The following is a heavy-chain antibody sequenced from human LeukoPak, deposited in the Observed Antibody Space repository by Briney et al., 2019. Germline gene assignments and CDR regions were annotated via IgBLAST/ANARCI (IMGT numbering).Heavy chain of an antibody. V-gene: IGHV3-30-3*01. D-gene: IGHD5-18*01. J-gene: IGHJ3*02. Sequence: PGGSLRLSCAASGFTFSSYAMHWVRQAPGKGLEWVAVISYDGNNKYYADSVKGRFIISRDNSKNTLYLQMNSLRAEDTAVYYCARDPKGGFSYGWGAFDIWGQGTVVTVSS. CDR2: ISYDGNNK. CDR3: ARDPKGGFSYGWGAFDI. CDR1: GFTFSSYA.